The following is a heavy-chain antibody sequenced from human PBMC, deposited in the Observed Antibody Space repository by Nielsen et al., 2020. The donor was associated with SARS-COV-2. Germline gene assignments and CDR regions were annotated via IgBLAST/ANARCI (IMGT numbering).Heavy chain of an antibody. Sequence: GSLRLSCAASGFSFSNYAMNWVRHAPGKGLEWVSAISGRGGNTFYADSVKGRFTISRDNSKNTLYLQMNSLRVEDTAVYYCAKNRRDYGDYGDFDYWGQGILVTVAS. CDR3: AKNRRDYGDYGDFDY. J-gene: IGHJ4*02. V-gene: IGHV3-23*01. CDR1: GFSFSNYA. D-gene: IGHD4-17*01. CDR2: ISGRGGNT.